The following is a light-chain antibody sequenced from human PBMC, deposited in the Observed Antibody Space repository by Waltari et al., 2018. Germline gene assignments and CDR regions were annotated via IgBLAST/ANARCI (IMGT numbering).Light chain of an antibody. CDR1: QGVNSR. CDR3: QQYNDWPLT. CDR2: GAS. J-gene: IGKJ1*01. V-gene: IGKV3-15*01. Sequence: EIVMTQSPATLSASPGERVTLSCRASQGVNSRLAWYQQKPGQAPTLLIYGASTRATGIPARFSGSGSATEFTLTISSLQSEDFAVYYCQQYNDWPLTFGQGTKVEIK.